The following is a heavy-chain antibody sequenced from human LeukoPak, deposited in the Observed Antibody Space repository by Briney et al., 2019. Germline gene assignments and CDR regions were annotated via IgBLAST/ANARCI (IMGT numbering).Heavy chain of an antibody. CDR2: LYNSGST. V-gene: IGHV4-59*08. CDR1: GGSLSSNF. CDR3: ARAKPDCNPPDY. J-gene: IGHJ4*02. Sequence: SETLSLTCTVSGGSLSSNFWSWIRQPPGKGLEWIGYLYNSGSTRYNPSLKSRATISEDTSKNQFSLKLNSVTAPDTAAYYCARAKPDCNPPDYWGQGTLVTVSS. D-gene: IGHD2/OR15-2a*01.